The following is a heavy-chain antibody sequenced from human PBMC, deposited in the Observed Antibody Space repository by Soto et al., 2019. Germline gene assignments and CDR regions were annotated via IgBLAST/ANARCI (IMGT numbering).Heavy chain of an antibody. V-gene: IGHV1-18*01. CDR1: GYTFTRSG. CDR3: ARDRGITTFGVYSMYYYGMDV. J-gene: IGHJ6*02. CDR2: INPDNGNT. Sequence: QVQLVQSGAEVKKPGASVKVSCKASGYTFTRSGIIWVRQAPGQGLEWLGWINPDNGNTNYAQHLQGRVSLTTDTSTSTAYRDLRSLRSDDTAVYYCARDRGITTFGVYSMYYYGMDVWGQGTTVTVSS. D-gene: IGHD3-3*01.